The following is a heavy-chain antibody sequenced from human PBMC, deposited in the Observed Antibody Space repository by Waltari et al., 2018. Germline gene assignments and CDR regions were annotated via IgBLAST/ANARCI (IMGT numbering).Heavy chain of an antibody. CDR1: GGSISSSSYY. J-gene: IGHJ4*02. V-gene: IGHV4-39*02. CDR3: ARDRDNWNPDRDY. D-gene: IGHD1-20*01. CDR2: IYYSGST. Sequence: QLQLQESGPGLVKPSETLSLTCTVSGGSISSSSYYWGWIRQPPGKGLEWIGSIYYSGSTYYNPSLKSRVTISVDTSKNQFSLKLSSVTAADTAVYYCARDRDNWNPDRDYWGQGTLVTVSS.